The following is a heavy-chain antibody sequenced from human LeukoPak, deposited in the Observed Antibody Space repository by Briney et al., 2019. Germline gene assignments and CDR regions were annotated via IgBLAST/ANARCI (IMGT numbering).Heavy chain of an antibody. Sequence: PSETLSLTCAVYGGSFSGFYWSWIRQPPGKGLEWIGEINHSGSTNYNPSLKSRVTISVDTSKNQFSMKLSSVTAADTAVYYCARGPPSGYCSSTSCYTIGRRWFDPWGQRTLVTVSS. CDR1: GGSFSGFY. J-gene: IGHJ5*02. V-gene: IGHV4-34*01. CDR2: INHSGST. D-gene: IGHD2-2*02. CDR3: ARGPPSGYCSSTSCYTIGRRWFDP.